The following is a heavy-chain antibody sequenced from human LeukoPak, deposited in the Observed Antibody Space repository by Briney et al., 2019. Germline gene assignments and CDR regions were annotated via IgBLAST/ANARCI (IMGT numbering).Heavy chain of an antibody. CDR2: ISSSSSYI. CDR1: GFTFSSYS. J-gene: IGHJ3*02. D-gene: IGHD6-19*01. V-gene: IGHV3-21*01. Sequence: GGSLRLSCAASGFTFSSYSMNWVRQAPGKGLEWVSSISSSSSYIYYADSVKGRFTISRDNAKNSLYLQMNSLRAEDTAVYYCARDRSALAVAGDAFDIWGQGTMVTVSS. CDR3: ARDRSALAVAGDAFDI.